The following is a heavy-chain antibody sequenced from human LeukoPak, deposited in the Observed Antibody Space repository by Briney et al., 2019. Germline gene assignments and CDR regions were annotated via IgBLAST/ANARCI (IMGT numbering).Heavy chain of an antibody. Sequence: PSETLSLTCTVSGGSISSGGYSWSWIRQPPGKGLEWIGEINHSGSTNYNPSLKTRVTISVDTYKNQFSLKLSTVTAADTAVYYCARVRRITMVRGVIITVFDPWGQGTLVTVSS. V-gene: IGHV4-39*07. J-gene: IGHJ5*02. CDR1: GGSISSGGYS. CDR2: INHSGST. CDR3: ARVRRITMVRGVIITVFDP. D-gene: IGHD3-10*01.